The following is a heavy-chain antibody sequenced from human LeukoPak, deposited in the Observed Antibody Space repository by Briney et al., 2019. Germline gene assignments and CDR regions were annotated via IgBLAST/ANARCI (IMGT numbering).Heavy chain of an antibody. D-gene: IGHD5-18*01. Sequence: SVPVSCQASGGTLSSYAISWLRQAPGQGLDGMGRIIPILGRANYAQKYQGRVPITADTSTSTAYMELSSLRPEDTAVYYCARDRNRQLWLRGHMYYFDYWGQGTLVTVSS. CDR3: ARDRNRQLWLRGHMYYFDY. J-gene: IGHJ4*02. CDR1: GGTLSSYA. V-gene: IGHV1-69*04. CDR2: IIPILGRA.